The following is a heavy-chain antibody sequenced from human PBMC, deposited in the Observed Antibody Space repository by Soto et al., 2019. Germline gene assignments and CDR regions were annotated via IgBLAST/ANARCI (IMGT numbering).Heavy chain of an antibody. CDR3: AKDHTYCSGGSCYPDYFQH. CDR2: ISGSGGST. J-gene: IGHJ1*01. D-gene: IGHD2-15*01. Sequence: GSLRLSCIVSGFTFSSYAMSWVRQAPGKGLEWVSAISGSGGSTYYADSVKGRFTISRDNSKNTLYLQVNSLRAEDSAVYYCAKDHTYCSGGSCYPDYFQHWGQGTLVTVSS. CDR1: GFTFSSYA. V-gene: IGHV3-23*01.